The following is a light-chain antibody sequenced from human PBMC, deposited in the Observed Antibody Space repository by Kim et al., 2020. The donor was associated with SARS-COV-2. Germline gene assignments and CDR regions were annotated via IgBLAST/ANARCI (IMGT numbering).Light chain of an antibody. CDR1: TSNVGTNF. CDR2: RNN. J-gene: IGLJ1*01. Sequence: QRVTISCAGNTSNVGTNFVYWYQQLPGTAPKLLISRNNQWPSGVPDRFSGSKSGTSASLAISGLRSEDEADYYCASWDDSLRASFVFGSGTKVTVL. V-gene: IGLV1-47*01. CDR3: ASWDDSLRASFV.